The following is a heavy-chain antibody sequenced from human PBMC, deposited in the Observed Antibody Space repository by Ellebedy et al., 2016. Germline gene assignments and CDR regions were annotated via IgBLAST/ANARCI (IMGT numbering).Heavy chain of an antibody. Sequence: GGSLGLSCAASGFTVSSNYMSWVRQAPGKGLEWVSVIYSGGSTYYADSVKGRFTISRDNSKNTLYLQMNSLRAEDTAVYYCARVEYSGSYIDYWGQGTLVTVSS. CDR3: ARVEYSGSYIDY. V-gene: IGHV3-66*01. CDR1: GFTVSSNY. CDR2: IYSGGST. D-gene: IGHD1-26*01. J-gene: IGHJ4*02.